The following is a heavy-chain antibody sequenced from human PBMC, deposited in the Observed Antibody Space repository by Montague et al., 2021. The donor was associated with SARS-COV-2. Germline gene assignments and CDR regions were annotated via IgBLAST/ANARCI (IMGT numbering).Heavy chain of an antibody. CDR1: GFTFDDYG. J-gene: IGHJ3*02. CDR2: INWNGGST. CDR3: ARLPERRDDAFDI. V-gene: IGHV3-20*01. Sequence: SLRLSCAASGFTFDDYGTSWVRQAPGKGLEWVSGINWNGGSTGYADSVKGRFTISRDNAKNSLYLQMNSLRAEDTALYHCARLPERRDDAFDIWGQGTMVTVSS. D-gene: IGHD1-1*01.